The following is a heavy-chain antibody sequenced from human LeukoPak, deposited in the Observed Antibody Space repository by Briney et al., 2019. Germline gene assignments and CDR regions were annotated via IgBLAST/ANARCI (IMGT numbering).Heavy chain of an antibody. V-gene: IGHV3-33*04. J-gene: IGHJ5*02. D-gene: IGHD3-22*01. CDR3: ARDGNYFDTTPNWFDT. Sequence: GGSLRLSCVASTFSATNDNMHWVRQAPGKGLEWVAFTRYDGTMEYYADSVKGRFTISRDTSQNTLYLMMNSLRGDDTAVYYCARDGNYFDTTPNWFDTWGQGTLVTVSS. CDR2: TRYDGTME. CDR1: TFSATNDN.